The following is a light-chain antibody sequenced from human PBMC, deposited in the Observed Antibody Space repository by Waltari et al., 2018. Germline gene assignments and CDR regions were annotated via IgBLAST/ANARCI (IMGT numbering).Light chain of an antibody. V-gene: IGKV1-39*01. CDR3: QQYNNWPT. CDR2: AAS. J-gene: IGKJ1*01. Sequence: DIQMTQSPSSLSASVGDRVSIPCRASQRISSYLNWYQQNPGKAPKLLIYAASSLQSGLPTRFSGSGSGTGFTLTISSLQPEDFAVYYCQQYNNWPTFGQGTKVEIK. CDR1: QRISSY.